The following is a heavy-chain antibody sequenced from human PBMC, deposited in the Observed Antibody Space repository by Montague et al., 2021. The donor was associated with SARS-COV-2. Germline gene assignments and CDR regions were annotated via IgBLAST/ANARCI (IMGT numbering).Heavy chain of an antibody. Sequence: SVTLSLTCAVYGGSFSGYYWSWIRQPPGKGLEWIGEINHSGSTNYNPSLKSRVTISVDTSKNQFSLKLSSVTAADTAVCYCARGYDYVWGSYRYLHWFDPWGQGTLVTVSS. CDR2: INHSGST. CDR3: ARGYDYVWGSYRYLHWFDP. J-gene: IGHJ5*02. D-gene: IGHD3-16*02. CDR1: GGSFSGYY. V-gene: IGHV4-34*01.